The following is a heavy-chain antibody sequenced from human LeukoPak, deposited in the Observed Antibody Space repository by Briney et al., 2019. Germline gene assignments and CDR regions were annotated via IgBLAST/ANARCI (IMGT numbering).Heavy chain of an antibody. J-gene: IGHJ5*02. Sequence: SETLSLTCTVSGGSISSSSYYWGWIRQPPGKGLEWIGSIYYSGSTNYNPSLKSRVTISVDTSKNQFPLKLSSVTAADTAVYYCARGTGDIVVVPAARWFDPWGQGTLVTVSS. CDR1: GGSISSSSYY. V-gene: IGHV4-39*06. CDR3: ARGTGDIVVVPAARWFDP. D-gene: IGHD2-2*01. CDR2: IYYSGST.